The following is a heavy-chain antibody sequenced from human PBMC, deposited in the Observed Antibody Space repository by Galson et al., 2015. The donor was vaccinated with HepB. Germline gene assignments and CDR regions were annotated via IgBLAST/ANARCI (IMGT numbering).Heavy chain of an antibody. V-gene: IGHV3-21*01. CDR2: ISSSSSYI. D-gene: IGHD3-3*01. Sequence: SLRLSCAASGFTFSSYSMNWVRQAPGKGLEWVSSISSSSSYIYYADSVKGRFTISRDNAKNSLYLQMNSLRAEDTAVYYCARDGYYDFWSGYGGLPGYYYYYMDVWGKGTTVTVSS. CDR1: GFTFSSYS. CDR3: ARDGYYDFWSGYGGLPGYYYYYMDV. J-gene: IGHJ6*03.